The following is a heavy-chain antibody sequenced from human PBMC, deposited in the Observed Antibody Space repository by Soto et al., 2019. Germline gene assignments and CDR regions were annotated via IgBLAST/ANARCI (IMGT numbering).Heavy chain of an antibody. J-gene: IGHJ4*02. V-gene: IGHV4-30-4*01. CDR3: ARDPTSLGLI. D-gene: IGHD3-16*01. CDR2: IHDSGTL. Sequence: SETLSLTCTVSGGSISSGDYYWSWIRQPPGKGLEWIGYIHDSGTLYYNPSLKSRVTISVDTSKNQFSLKLSSVTAADTAVYYCARDPTSLGLIWGQGSLVTVAS. CDR1: GGSISSGDYY.